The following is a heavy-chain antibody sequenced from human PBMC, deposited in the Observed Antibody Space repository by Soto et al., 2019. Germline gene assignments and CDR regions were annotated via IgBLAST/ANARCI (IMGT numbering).Heavy chain of an antibody. D-gene: IGHD3-3*01. CDR2: INPSGGST. CDR3: ARVMGFWSGYYSERPYYFDY. CDR1: GYTFTSYY. V-gene: IGHV1-46*01. Sequence: GASVKVSCKASGYTFTSYYMHWVRQAPGQGLEWMGIINPSGGSTSYAQKFQGRVTMTRDTSTSTVYMELSSLRSEDTAVYYCARVMGFWSGYYSERPYYFDYWGQGTLVTVSS. J-gene: IGHJ4*02.